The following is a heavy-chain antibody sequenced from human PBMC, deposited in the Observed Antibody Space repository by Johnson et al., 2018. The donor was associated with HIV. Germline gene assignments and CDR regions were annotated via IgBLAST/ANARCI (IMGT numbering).Heavy chain of an antibody. J-gene: IGHJ3*02. Sequence: QLVESGGGLVQPGRSLRLSCAASGFTFDDYAMHWVRQAPGKGLEWVSGISWNSGSIGYVDSVKGRFTISRDNAKNSLYLQMNSLRAEDTAVYYCARVLRFLEWSLDAFDIWGQGTMVTVSS. V-gene: IGHV3-9*01. CDR1: GFTFDDYA. D-gene: IGHD3-3*01. CDR3: ARVLRFLEWSLDAFDI. CDR2: ISWNSGSI.